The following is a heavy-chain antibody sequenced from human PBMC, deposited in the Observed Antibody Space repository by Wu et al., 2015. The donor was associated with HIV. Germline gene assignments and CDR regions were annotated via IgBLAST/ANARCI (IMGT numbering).Heavy chain of an antibody. CDR1: GYIFSDFG. CDR2: INPNRGGT. J-gene: IGHJ4*02. D-gene: IGHD3-22*01. V-gene: IGHV1-2*02. CDR3: ARLQSLSGFYSNADY. Sequence: VRLVQSGGEVKKPGASVKVGCTASGYIFSDFGIHWVRQAPGEGLEWMGWINPNRGGTKYAQKFQGRVTMTRDTAVSTAYMELNSLRSDDTAVYYCARLQSLSGFYSNADYWGQGTLVTVSS.